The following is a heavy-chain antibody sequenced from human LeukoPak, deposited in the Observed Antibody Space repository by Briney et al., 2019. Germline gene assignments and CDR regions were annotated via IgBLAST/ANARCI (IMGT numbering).Heavy chain of an antibody. CDR3: ARGPTLKYFHH. V-gene: IGHV4-59*01. Sequence: PSETLSLTCTVSGGSLGTFSWNWVREPPGEGLEWIGYIYYSGTTNYNPSLKSRVTISVDTSKNQFSLKLSSVTAADTAVYYCARGPTLKYFHHWGQGTLVSVSS. CDR1: GGSLGTFS. CDR2: IYYSGTT. J-gene: IGHJ1*01.